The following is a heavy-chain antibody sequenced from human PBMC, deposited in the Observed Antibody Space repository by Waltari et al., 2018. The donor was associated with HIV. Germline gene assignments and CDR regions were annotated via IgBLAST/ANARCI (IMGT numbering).Heavy chain of an antibody. D-gene: IGHD1-7*01. CDR1: AFTFGSYW. Sequence: EVQLVESGGGLVQPGGSLRLSCAASAFTFGSYWMRWVRQAPGEVLEWVANINQDGNEKYYVDSVKGRFTISRDNAKNSLYLQMNSLRAEDTAVYFCARRSRYNWNYPYYYGMDVWGQGTTVTVSS. CDR3: ARRSRYNWNYPYYYGMDV. J-gene: IGHJ6*02. CDR2: INQDGNEK. V-gene: IGHV3-7*01.